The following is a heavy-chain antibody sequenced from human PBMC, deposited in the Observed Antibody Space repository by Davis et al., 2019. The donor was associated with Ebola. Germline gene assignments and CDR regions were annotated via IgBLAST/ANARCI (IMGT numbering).Heavy chain of an antibody. Sequence: GESLKISCKGSGYSFTSYWIGWVCQMPGKGLEWMGIIYPGDSDTRYSPSFQGQVTISADKSISTAYLQWSSLKASDTAMYYCARSKALWFGELKFDYWGQGTLVTVSS. CDR1: GYSFTSYW. CDR2: IYPGDSDT. CDR3: ARSKALWFGELKFDY. V-gene: IGHV5-51*01. D-gene: IGHD3-10*01. J-gene: IGHJ4*02.